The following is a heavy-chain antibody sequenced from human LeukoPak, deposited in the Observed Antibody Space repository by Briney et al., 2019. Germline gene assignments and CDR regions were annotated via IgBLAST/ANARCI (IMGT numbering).Heavy chain of an antibody. J-gene: IGHJ4*02. CDR2: ISDSGTTI. CDR1: GFTFSNYE. Sequence: PGGSLRLSCAASGFTFSNYEMNWVRQAPEKGLGGVSYISDSGTTIYYGDSVKGRFTISRDNAKKSLYLQMNSLRAEDTVVYYCARVRYFDWLGPFDYWGQGTLVTVSS. CDR3: ARVRYFDWLGPFDY. D-gene: IGHD3-9*01. V-gene: IGHV3-48*03.